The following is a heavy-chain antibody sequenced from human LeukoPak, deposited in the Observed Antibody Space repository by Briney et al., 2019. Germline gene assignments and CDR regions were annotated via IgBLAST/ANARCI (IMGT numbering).Heavy chain of an antibody. CDR1: GYTFTGYY. CDR2: INPNSGGT. J-gene: IGHJ4*02. V-gene: IGHV1-2*02. Sequence: ASVKVSCKASGYTFTGYYMHWVRQAPGQGLEWMGWINPNSGGTNYAQKFQGRVTMTRDTSISTAYMELSRLRSDDTAVYYCARAQGPYYYDSSGYWPFDYWGQGTLVTVSS. CDR3: ARAQGPYYYDSSGYWPFDY. D-gene: IGHD3-22*01.